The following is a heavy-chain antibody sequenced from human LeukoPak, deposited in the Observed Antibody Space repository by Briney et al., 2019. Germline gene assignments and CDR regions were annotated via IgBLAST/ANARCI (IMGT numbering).Heavy chain of an antibody. CDR1: GFTFSDYY. Sequence: GGSLRLSCAASGFTFSDYYMSWIRQAPGKGLEWVSYISGSGSTIYYADSVKGRFTISRDNAKNSLYLQMNSLRAEDTAVYYCARSTRRDTEVALAEYFQHWGQGTLVTVSS. J-gene: IGHJ1*01. D-gene: IGHD5-18*01. CDR3: ARSTRRDTEVALAEYFQH. V-gene: IGHV3-11*01. CDR2: ISGSGSTI.